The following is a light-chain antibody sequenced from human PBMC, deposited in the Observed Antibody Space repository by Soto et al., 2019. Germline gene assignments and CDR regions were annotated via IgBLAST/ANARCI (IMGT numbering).Light chain of an antibody. CDR1: QNIFSW. CDR2: KAS. V-gene: IGKV1-5*03. Sequence: DIQMTQSPSTLAASVGDRVPITCRASQNIFSWLAWYRQTPGKAPNLLIYKASTLQSGVPSRFSGSGSGTEFTLTISSLQPDDFATYYCQQYNSYPYTFGQGTKLEMK. J-gene: IGKJ2*01. CDR3: QQYNSYPYT.